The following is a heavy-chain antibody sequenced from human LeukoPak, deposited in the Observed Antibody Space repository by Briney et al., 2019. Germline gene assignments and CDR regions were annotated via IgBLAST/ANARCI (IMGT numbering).Heavy chain of an antibody. CDR2: INPNSGGT. D-gene: IGHD6-19*01. V-gene: IGHV1-2*02. J-gene: IGHJ4*02. CDR3: ARVLNGRWIAVAGTEGVLGY. CDR1: GYTFTGYY. Sequence: ASVKVSCKASGYTFTGYYMHWVRQAPGQGLEWMGWINPNSGGTNYAQKFQGRVTMTRDTSISTAYMELSRLRSDDTAVYYCARVLNGRWIAVAGTEGVLGYWGQGTLVTVSS.